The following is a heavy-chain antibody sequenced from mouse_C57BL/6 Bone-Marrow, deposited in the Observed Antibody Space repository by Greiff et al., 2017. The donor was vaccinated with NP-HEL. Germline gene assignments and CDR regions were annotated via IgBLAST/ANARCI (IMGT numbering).Heavy chain of an antibody. CDR1: GFSLTSYG. J-gene: IGHJ4*01. V-gene: IGHV2-2*01. CDR2: IWSGGST. Sequence: VKVVESGPGLVQPSQSLSITCTVSGFSLTSYGVHWVRQSPGKGLEWLGVIWSGGSTDYNAAFISRLSISKDNSKSQVFFKMNSLQADDTAIYYCARNPYLYYAMDYWGQGTSVTVSS. D-gene: IGHD5-1*01. CDR3: ARNPYLYYAMDY.